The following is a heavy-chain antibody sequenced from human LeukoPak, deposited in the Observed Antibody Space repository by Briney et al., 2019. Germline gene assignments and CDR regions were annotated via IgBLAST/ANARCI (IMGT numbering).Heavy chain of an antibody. CDR1: GFTFRRYS. J-gene: IGHJ5*02. CDR3: ASRSSTWYDMGNWFDP. V-gene: IGHV3-48*04. D-gene: IGHD6-13*01. Sequence: GSLRLSLAASGFTFRRYSINWVRQAPGKGLEGVSYISAGSSATYYADSVKGRFTISRDNAKNSLYLQMNSLRAEDTAVYYCASRSSTWYDMGNWFDPWGQGTLVIVSS. CDR2: ISAGSSAT.